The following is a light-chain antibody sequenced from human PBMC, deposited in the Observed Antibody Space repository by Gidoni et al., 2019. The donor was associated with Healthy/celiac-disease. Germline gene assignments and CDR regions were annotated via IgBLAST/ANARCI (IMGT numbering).Light chain of an antibody. J-gene: IGKJ4*01. V-gene: IGKV3-11*01. Sequence: PPTLSLSPGERATLSCRASQSVSSYLAWYQQKPGQAPRLLIYDASNRATGIPARFSGSGSGTDFTLTISSLEPEDFAVYYCQQRSNCLTFGGGTKVEIK. CDR3: QQRSNCLT. CDR2: DAS. CDR1: QSVSSY.